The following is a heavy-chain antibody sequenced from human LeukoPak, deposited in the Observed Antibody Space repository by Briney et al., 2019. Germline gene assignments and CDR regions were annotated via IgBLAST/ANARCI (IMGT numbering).Heavy chain of an antibody. D-gene: IGHD3-3*01. CDR1: GGSISSSSYY. V-gene: IGHV4-30-4*08. CDR3: ARESVTNDAFDI. CDR2: IYYSGST. J-gene: IGHJ3*02. Sequence: SETLSLTCTVSGGSISSSSYYWGWIRQPPGKGLEWIGYIYYSGSTYYNPSLKSRVTISVDTSKNQFSLKLSSVTAADTAVYYCARESVTNDAFDIWGQGTMVTVSS.